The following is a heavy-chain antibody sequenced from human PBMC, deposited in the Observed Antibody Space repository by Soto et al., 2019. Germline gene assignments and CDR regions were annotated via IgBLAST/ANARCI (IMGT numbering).Heavy chain of an antibody. V-gene: IGHV4-39*07. CDR2: IYYSGSS. CDR3: ARVPDY. J-gene: IGHJ4*02. Sequence: SETLSLTCSVSGDSIISSTYYWGWIRQPPGKGLEWVGIIYYSGSSSYNPSLKSRVTISIDRSKNQFSLKLSSVTAADTAVYYCARVPDYWGQGTLVTVSS. CDR1: GDSIISSTYY. D-gene: IGHD2-2*01.